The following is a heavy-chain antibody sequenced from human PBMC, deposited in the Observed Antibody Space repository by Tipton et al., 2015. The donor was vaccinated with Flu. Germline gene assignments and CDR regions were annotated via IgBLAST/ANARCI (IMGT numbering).Heavy chain of an antibody. Sequence: QLVQSGAEVKKPGASVKVSCKASGYAFTDYYLHWVRQAPGQGLEWMGRINLSNGGTNYAQKFQGRATMTSDTSISTAYMELSSLRSDDTAVYYCARMGMATMGALDHWGQGALVTVSS. CDR3: ARMGMATMGALDH. CDR2: INLSNGGT. D-gene: IGHD5-24*01. J-gene: IGHJ4*02. V-gene: IGHV1-2*06. CDR1: GYAFTDYY.